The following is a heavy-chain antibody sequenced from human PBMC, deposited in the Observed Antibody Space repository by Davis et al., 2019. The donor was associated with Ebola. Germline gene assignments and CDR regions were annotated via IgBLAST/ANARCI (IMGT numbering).Heavy chain of an antibody. CDR1: GFTFSSYG. Sequence: PGGSLRLSCAASGFTFSSYGMHWVRQAPGKGLEWVAIIWYDGSNKYYADSVKGRFTISRDNSKNTLHLQMNSLRAEDTAVYYCAREDYGDYVFDSWGQGTLVTVSS. J-gene: IGHJ4*02. CDR3: AREDYGDYVFDS. D-gene: IGHD4-17*01. CDR2: IWYDGSNK. V-gene: IGHV3-33*01.